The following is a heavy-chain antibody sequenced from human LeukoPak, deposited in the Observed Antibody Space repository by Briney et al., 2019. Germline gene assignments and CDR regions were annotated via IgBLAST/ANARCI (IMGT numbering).Heavy chain of an antibody. CDR1: GGSISRYS. Sequence: SETLFLTCSVSGGSISRYSWNWIRQPPGKGLEWIGYVSYSGSTKYNPSLNSRVTISLDTSQHQFSLKLSAVTAADTALYYCARGVFVSSDGSDCWDYFDSWGQGTPVTVSS. J-gene: IGHJ4*02. D-gene: IGHD2-21*01. V-gene: IGHV4-59*01. CDR3: ARGVFVSSDGSDCWDYFDS. CDR2: VSYSGST.